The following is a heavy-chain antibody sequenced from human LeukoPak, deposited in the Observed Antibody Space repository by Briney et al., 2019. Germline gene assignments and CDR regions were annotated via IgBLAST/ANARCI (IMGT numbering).Heavy chain of an antibody. J-gene: IGHJ6*03. D-gene: IGHD5-12*01. CDR2: IYYSGSA. CDR3: ARQGWLRPNYMDV. Sequence: SETLSLTCTVSGVSISSYYWSWIRQPPGKGLEWIGYIYYSGSANYNPSLKSRVTISVDTSKNQFSLKLTSVTAADTAVYYCARQGWLRPNYMDVWGKGTTVTVSS. V-gene: IGHV4-59*08. CDR1: GVSISSYY.